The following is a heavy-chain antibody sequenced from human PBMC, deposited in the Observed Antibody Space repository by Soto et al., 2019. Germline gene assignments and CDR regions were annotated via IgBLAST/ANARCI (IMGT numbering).Heavy chain of an antibody. J-gene: IGHJ4*02. CDR2: GYYGGGT. V-gene: IGHV4-39*02. CDR1: RGSISSSSHY. D-gene: IGHD2-15*01. Sequence: QLQLQESGPGLVKPSETLSLTCTVSRGSISSSSHYWGWIRQAPGKGREWIGTGYYGGGTKYNPSLKRRDTHAVYTSNSHPSLKLNSVTPADTPMYYCVSPHCSADRCYFTYWGQGALVTVSS. CDR3: VSPHCSADRCYFTY.